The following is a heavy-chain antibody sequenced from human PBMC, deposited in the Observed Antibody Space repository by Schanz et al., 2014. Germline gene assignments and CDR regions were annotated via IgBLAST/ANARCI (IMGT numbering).Heavy chain of an antibody. CDR3: AREGTVIRGLSGWFDP. Sequence: QVQLVQSGAEVKKPGASVKVSCKSSGYTFTDYHIHWVRQAPGQGLEYMGRINPNSGGTNFAQKFQGRLTMTRDTSISTVYMELSRLRSDDTAVYYCAREGTVIRGLSGWFDPWGQGTLVTVSS. D-gene: IGHD3-10*01. CDR1: GYTFTDYH. V-gene: IGHV1-2*06. CDR2: INPNSGGT. J-gene: IGHJ5*02.